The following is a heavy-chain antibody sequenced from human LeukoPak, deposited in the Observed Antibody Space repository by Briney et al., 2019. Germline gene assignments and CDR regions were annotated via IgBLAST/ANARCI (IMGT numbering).Heavy chain of an antibody. V-gene: IGHV3-23*01. CDR2: ISSTGGTA. CDR1: GFTFSSFG. D-gene: IGHD6-19*01. Sequence: GGSLRLSCAASGFTFSSFGMSWVRQAPGKGLEWVSAISSTGGTAYYADSVKGRFTISRDNAKNSLYLQMNSLRAEDMAVYYCARDPGGHSSGGELDVWGKGTTVTVSS. J-gene: IGHJ6*04. CDR3: ARDPGGHSSGGELDV.